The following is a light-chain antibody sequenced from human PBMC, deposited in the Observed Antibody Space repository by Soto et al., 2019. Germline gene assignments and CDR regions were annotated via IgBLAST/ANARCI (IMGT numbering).Light chain of an antibody. Sequence: EIVLTQSPGTLSLSPGERATLSCRASQSVPKNYLAWYQHKPGQAPRLLIYGPSSRATGIPDRFSGSGSGKDFPLSISRLEPEDFAVYYCHQYATSPQTFGQGTKVEIK. CDR2: GPS. J-gene: IGKJ1*01. V-gene: IGKV3-20*01. CDR3: HQYATSPQT. CDR1: QSVPKNY.